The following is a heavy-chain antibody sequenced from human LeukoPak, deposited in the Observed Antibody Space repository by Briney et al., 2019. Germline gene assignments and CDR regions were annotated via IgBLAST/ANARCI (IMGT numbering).Heavy chain of an antibody. V-gene: IGHV3-48*03. Sequence: GGSLRLSCAASGFTFSSYEMNWVRQAPGKGLEWVSYISSSGSTIYYADSVKGRFTISRDNAKNSLYLQMNSLRAEDTAVYYCARDLNYYDSSGYSYPHYWGQGTLVTVSS. CDR2: ISSSGSTI. D-gene: IGHD3-22*01. CDR1: GFTFSSYE. CDR3: ARDLNYYDSSGYSYPHY. J-gene: IGHJ4*02.